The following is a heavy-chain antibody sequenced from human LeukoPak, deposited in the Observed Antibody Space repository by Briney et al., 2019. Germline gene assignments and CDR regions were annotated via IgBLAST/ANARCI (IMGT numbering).Heavy chain of an antibody. CDR2: IRSKAYGGTT. CDR3: TRVNPRITMVRGVIRFDY. Sequence: PGGSLRLSCTASGFTFGDYAMSWFRQAPGKGLEWVGFIRSKAYGGTTEYAASVKGRFTISRDDSKSIAYLQMNSLKTEDTAVYYCTRVNPRITMVRGVIRFDYWGQGTLVTVSS. V-gene: IGHV3-49*03. CDR1: GFTFGDYA. J-gene: IGHJ4*02. D-gene: IGHD3-10*01.